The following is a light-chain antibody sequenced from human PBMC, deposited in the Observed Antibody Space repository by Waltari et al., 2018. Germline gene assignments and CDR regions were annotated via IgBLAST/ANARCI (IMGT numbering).Light chain of an antibody. Sequence: IVLTQSPATLSLSPGERATLPCRASQNVVTSLAWYQQKPGQTPSLLIYAAATRATGIPARFSGSGFGTEFTLTISSLEPEDSAVYYCQQRYDWPQDPTFGGGTKVEIK. CDR1: QNVVTS. J-gene: IGKJ4*01. V-gene: IGKV3-11*01. CDR2: AAA. CDR3: QQRYDWPQDPT.